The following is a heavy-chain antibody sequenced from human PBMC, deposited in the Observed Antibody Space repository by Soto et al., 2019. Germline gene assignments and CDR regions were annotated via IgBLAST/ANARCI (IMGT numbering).Heavy chain of an antibody. J-gene: IGHJ6*03. D-gene: IGHD2-2*01. CDR1: GFTFSSYW. V-gene: IGHV3-74*01. Sequence: GGSLRLSCAASGFTFSSYWMHWVRQAPGKGLVWVSRINSDGSSTSYADSVKGRFTISRDNAKNTLYLQMNSLRAEDTAVYYCARERGYCSSTSCYVYYYYMDVWGKGTMVTVSS. CDR3: ARERGYCSSTSCYVYYYYMDV. CDR2: INSDGSST.